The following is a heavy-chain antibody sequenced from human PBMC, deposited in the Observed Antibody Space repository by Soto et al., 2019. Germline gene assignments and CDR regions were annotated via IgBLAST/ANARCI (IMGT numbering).Heavy chain of an antibody. CDR1: GYSMTSGFY. J-gene: IGHJ5*02. CDR2: VYHSGAT. CDR3: ARERSFARPAGWFEP. D-gene: IGHD6-13*01. V-gene: IGHV4-38-2*02. Sequence: SLTCAVSGYSMTSGFYWGWIRQTPGKGLEWIGSVYHSGATYYNPSLQSRVSISVDTSKSQFSLKLISVSAADTGTYYCARERSFARPAGWFEPWGQGTQVTVSS.